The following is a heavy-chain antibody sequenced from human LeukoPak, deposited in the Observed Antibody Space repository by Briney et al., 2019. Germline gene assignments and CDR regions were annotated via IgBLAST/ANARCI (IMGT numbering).Heavy chain of an antibody. V-gene: IGHV3-30*02. CDR1: GFTFSSYA. J-gene: IGHJ4*02. CDR2: IRYDGSNK. Sequence: QPGGSLRLSCAASGFTFSSYAMHWVRQAPGKGLEWVAFIRYDGSNKYYADSVKGRFTISRDNSKNTLYLQMNSLRAEDTAVYYCAKNTYGSGKWPQYYFDYWGQGTLVTVSS. D-gene: IGHD3-10*01. CDR3: AKNTYGSGKWPQYYFDY.